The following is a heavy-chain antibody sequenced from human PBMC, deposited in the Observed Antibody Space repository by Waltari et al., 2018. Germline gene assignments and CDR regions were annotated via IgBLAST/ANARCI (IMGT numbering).Heavy chain of an antibody. CDR1: GFTFSSYS. V-gene: IGHV3-21*01. D-gene: IGHD3-16*02. CDR3: ARDPWGSYRHGEV. J-gene: IGHJ4*02. CDR2: ISSSSSYI. Sequence: VQLVESGGGVVQPGRSLRLSCAASGFTFSSYSLNWVRQAPGKGLEWVSSISSSSSYIYYADSVKGRFTISRDNAKNSLYLQMNSLRAEDTAVYYCARDPWGSYRHGEVWGQGTLVTVSS.